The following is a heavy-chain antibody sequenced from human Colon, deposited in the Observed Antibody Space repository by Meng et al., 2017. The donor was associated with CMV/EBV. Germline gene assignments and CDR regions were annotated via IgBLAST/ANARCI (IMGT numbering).Heavy chain of an antibody. J-gene: IGHJ4*02. D-gene: IGHD6-6*01. CDR2: ISSTSVNI. CDR3: TRDAGSSTSMDY. CDR1: GFTFNKYR. Sequence: GESLKISCAAFGFTFNKYRMSWVRQAPGKGLEWVSSISSTSVNINNADSVKGRFTISRDNSKNSLYLEMNTLRVEDTAVYYCTRDAGSSTSMDYWGQGTLVTVSS. V-gene: IGHV3-21*01.